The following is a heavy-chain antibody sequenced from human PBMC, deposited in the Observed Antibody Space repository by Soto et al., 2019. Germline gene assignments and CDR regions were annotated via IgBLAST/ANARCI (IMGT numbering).Heavy chain of an antibody. CDR1: GFTFSSYS. CDR2: ISSSSSYI. V-gene: IGHV3-21*01. J-gene: IGHJ6*02. CDR3: ARGLGRFDYDFWCGYLYGMDV. D-gene: IGHD3-3*01. Sequence: GGSLILSCAASGFTFSSYSMKWVRQAPGKGLEWISSISSSSSYIFYADSVKGRFTISRDNAKNSLYLQMNSLRAEDTAVYYCARGLGRFDYDFWCGYLYGMDVWGQGTTVTVSS.